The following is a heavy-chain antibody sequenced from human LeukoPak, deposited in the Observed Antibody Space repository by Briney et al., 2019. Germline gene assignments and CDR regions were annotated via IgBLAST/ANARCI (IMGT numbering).Heavy chain of an antibody. V-gene: IGHV3-21*01. CDR2: ISSTSNYI. CDR1: GFNLNTYS. J-gene: IGHJ6*02. Sequence: PGGSLRLSCAVSGFNLNTYSMNWVRQAPGKGPEWVSSISSTSNYIYYAESVKGRFAVSRDNAKNSLYLQMNSLRADDTAVYYCARAGDILLVSYFHYYGMDVWGQGTTVIVSS. D-gene: IGHD7-27*01. CDR3: ARAGDILLVSYFHYYGMDV.